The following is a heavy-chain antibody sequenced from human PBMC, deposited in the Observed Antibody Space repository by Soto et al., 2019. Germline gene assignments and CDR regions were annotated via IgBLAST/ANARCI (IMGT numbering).Heavy chain of an antibody. CDR2: IYYSGST. J-gene: IGHJ5*02. CDR3: ARIKELGYCSGGSCSPEGKFDP. D-gene: IGHD2-15*01. V-gene: IGHV4-59*01. CDR1: GGYISSYY. Sequence: PSETLSLTCTVSGGYISSYYWSWIRQPPGKGLEWIGYIYYSGSTNYNPSLKSRVTISVDTSKNQFSLKLSSVTAADTAVYYCARIKELGYCSGGSCSPEGKFDPWGQGTLVTVSS.